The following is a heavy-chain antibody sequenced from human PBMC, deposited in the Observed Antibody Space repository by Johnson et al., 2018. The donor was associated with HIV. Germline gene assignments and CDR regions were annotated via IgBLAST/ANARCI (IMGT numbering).Heavy chain of an antibody. CDR1: GFTFSSYA. CDR2: ISYDGGNK. Sequence: VQLVESGGGVVQPGRSLRLSCAASGFTFSSYAMHWVRQAPGKGLEWVAVISYDGGNKYYADSVKGRFTISRDNSKNTLYLQMNSLRAEDTAVYYCAKDGSSYAFDIWGQGTVVTVSS. D-gene: IGHD6-6*01. CDR3: AKDGSSYAFDI. J-gene: IGHJ3*02. V-gene: IGHV3-30-3*01.